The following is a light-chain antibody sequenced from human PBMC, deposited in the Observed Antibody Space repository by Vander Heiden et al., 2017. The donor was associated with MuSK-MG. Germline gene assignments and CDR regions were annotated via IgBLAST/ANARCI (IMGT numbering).Light chain of an antibody. CDR2: GNS. J-gene: IGLJ2*01. Sequence: QSVLTQPPSVSGAPGQRVTISCTGSSSTIGAGYDVHWYQQPPGTAPKLLIYGNSKRPSGVPDRFSGSKSGTSASLAITGLQAEDEADYYCQSDDSSLNVVFGGGTKLTVL. CDR3: QSDDSSLNVV. V-gene: IGLV1-40*01. CDR1: SSTIGAGYD.